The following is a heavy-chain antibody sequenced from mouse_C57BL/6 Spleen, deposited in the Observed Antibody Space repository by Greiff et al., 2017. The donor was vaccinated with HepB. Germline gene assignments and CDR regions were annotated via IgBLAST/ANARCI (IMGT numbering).Heavy chain of an antibody. CDR3: ARGLLRNFDY. CDR2: INPSTGGT. V-gene: IGHV1-42*01. J-gene: IGHJ2*01. CDR1: GYSFTGYY. D-gene: IGHD1-1*01. Sequence: VQLKESGPELVKPGASVKISCKASGYSFTGYYMNWVKQSPEKSLEWIGEINPSTGGTTYNQKFKAKATLTVDKSSSTAYMQLKSLTSEDSAVYYCARGLLRNFDYWGQGTTLTVSS.